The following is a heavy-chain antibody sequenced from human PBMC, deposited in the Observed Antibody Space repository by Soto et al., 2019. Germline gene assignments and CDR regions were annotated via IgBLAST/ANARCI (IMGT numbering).Heavy chain of an antibody. V-gene: IGHV1-2*02. Sequence: ASVKVSCKASGYTFTGYYMHWVRQAPGQGLEWMGWINPNSGDTNYAQKFQGRVTMSGDTSIITAYMELSRLRYDDTAVYYCARGWNIVAAVTNNWFDPWGLGTLVTVSS. D-gene: IGHD1-26*01. J-gene: IGHJ5*02. CDR2: INPNSGDT. CDR3: ARGWNIVAAVTNNWFDP. CDR1: GYTFTGYY.